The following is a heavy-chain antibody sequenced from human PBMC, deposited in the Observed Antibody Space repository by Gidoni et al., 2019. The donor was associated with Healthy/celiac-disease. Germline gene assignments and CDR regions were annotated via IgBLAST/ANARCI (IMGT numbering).Heavy chain of an antibody. CDR1: GFTSRSYS. Sequence: EVQLVESGGGRVKPGGSLRPSCAASGFTSRSYSMNWVRQAPGKGLEWVSSISSSSSYIYYADSVKGRFTISRDNAKNSLYLQMNSLRAEDTAVYYCARDPGYSSSWYAVDYWGQGTLVTVSS. CDR2: ISSSSSYI. CDR3: ARDPGYSSSWYAVDY. D-gene: IGHD6-13*01. V-gene: IGHV3-21*01. J-gene: IGHJ4*02.